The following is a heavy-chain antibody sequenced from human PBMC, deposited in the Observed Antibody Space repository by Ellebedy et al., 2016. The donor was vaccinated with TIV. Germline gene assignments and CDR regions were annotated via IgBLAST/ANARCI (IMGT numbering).Heavy chain of an antibody. CDR2: ISSSSSYI. Sequence: GESLKISCAASGFTFSSYSLNLVRLAPGKGLEWVSSISSSSSYIYYADSVKGRFTISRDNAKNSLYLQMNSLRAADTAVSYCAREGGYSCYEKVDYWGQGTLVTVSS. V-gene: IGHV3-21*01. CDR3: AREGGYSCYEKVDY. J-gene: IGHJ4*02. D-gene: IGHD5-12*01. CDR1: GFTFSSYS.